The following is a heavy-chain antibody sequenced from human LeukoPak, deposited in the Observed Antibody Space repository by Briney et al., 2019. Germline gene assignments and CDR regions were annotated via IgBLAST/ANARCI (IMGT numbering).Heavy chain of an antibody. CDR1: GFTFSSYW. J-gene: IGHJ4*02. Sequence: PGGSLRLSCAASGFTFSSYWMSWVRQAPGKGLEWVANIKQDGSEKYYVDSVKGRFTISRDNAKNSLYLRMNSLRAEDTAVYYCARDRRGRITIFGVVIIPDYFDYWGQGTLVTVSS. D-gene: IGHD3-3*01. CDR2: IKQDGSEK. V-gene: IGHV3-7*01. CDR3: ARDRRGRITIFGVVIIPDYFDY.